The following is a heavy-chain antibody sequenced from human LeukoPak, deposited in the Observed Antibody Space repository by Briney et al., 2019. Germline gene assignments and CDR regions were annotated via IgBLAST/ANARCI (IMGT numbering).Heavy chain of an antibody. Sequence: SETLSLTCTVSGGSISSYYWSWIRQPPGKGLEWIGYIYCSGSTNYNPSLKSRVTISVDTSKNQFSLKLSSVTAADTAVYYCARVRRPRGSGTYYYDSSGYYWDYWGQGTLVTVSS. V-gene: IGHV4-59*01. CDR1: GGSISSYY. CDR3: ARVRRPRGSGTYYYDSSGYYWDY. J-gene: IGHJ4*02. CDR2: IYCSGST. D-gene: IGHD3-22*01.